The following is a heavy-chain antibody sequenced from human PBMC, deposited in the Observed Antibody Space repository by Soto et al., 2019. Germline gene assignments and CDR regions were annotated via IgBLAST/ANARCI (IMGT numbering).Heavy chain of an antibody. Sequence: GESLKISCTGVGYTFTTFWISWVRQMPGKGLEWMGRIDPRDSQTNYSPSFQGHVTISVDKSISTAYLQWDSLKASDTAMYYCARLFCSTDTCDSWFDPWGQGTLVTVSS. CDR1: GYTFTTFW. V-gene: IGHV5-10-1*01. CDR3: ARLFCSTDTCDSWFDP. CDR2: IDPRDSQT. D-gene: IGHD1-26*01. J-gene: IGHJ5*02.